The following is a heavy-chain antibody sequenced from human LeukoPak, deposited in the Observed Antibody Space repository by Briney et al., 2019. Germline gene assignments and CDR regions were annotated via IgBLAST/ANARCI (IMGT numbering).Heavy chain of an antibody. CDR2: ISGSGGST. Sequence: PGGSLRLSCAASGFTFSNNAMSWVRQAPGKGLEWVSAISGSGGSTYYADSVKGRFTISRDNSKNTLYLQMNILRAEDTAVYYCAKDLDSSGFDYWGQGTLVTVSS. CDR1: GFTFSNNA. CDR3: AKDLDSSGFDY. J-gene: IGHJ4*02. D-gene: IGHD6-19*01. V-gene: IGHV3-23*01.